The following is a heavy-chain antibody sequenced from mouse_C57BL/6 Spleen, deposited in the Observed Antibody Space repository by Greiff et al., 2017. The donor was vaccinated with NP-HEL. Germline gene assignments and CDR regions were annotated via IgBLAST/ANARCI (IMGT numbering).Heavy chain of an antibody. D-gene: IGHD1-1*02. Sequence: EVQGVESGPELVKPGASVKISCKASGYSFTDYNMNWVKQSNGKSLEWIGVINPNDGTTSYNQKFKGKATLTVDQSSSTAYMQLNSLTSEDSAVYYCARSGIYPFAYWGQGTLVTVSA. CDR2: INPNDGTT. CDR3: ARSGIYPFAY. V-gene: IGHV1-39*01. J-gene: IGHJ3*01. CDR1: GYSFTDYN.